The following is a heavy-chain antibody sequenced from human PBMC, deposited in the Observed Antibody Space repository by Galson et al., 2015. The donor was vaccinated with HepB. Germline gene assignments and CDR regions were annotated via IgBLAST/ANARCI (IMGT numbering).Heavy chain of an antibody. J-gene: IGHJ4*02. CDR2: INPNSGGT. CDR1: RYTFSRYY. V-gene: IGHV1-2*06. Sequence: SVKVSCKASRYTFSRYYMHWVRQAPGQGLEWMGRINPNSGGTNYAQKFQGRVTMTRDTSISTAYMELSRLRSDDTAMYYCAREEGLGSFDFWGQGTLVTVSS. D-gene: IGHD3/OR15-3a*01. CDR3: AREEGLGSFDF.